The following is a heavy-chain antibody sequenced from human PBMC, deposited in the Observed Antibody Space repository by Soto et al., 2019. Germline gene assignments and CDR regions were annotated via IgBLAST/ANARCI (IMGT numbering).Heavy chain of an antibody. V-gene: IGHV3-30-3*01. CDR3: ARDGIAVAGPFDY. J-gene: IGHJ4*02. Sequence: PGGSLRLSCAASGFTFSSYAMHWVRQAPGKGLEWVAVISYDGSNKYYADSVKGRFTISRDNSKNTLYLQMNSLRAEDTAVYYYARDGIAVAGPFDYWGQGTLVTVSS. CDR2: ISYDGSNK. D-gene: IGHD6-19*01. CDR1: GFTFSSYA.